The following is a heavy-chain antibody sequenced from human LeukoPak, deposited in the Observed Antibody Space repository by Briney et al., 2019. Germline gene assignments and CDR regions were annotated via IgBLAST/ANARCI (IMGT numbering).Heavy chain of an antibody. CDR2: IYTSGTT. Sequence: PSETLSLTCTVSGVSISSYYWSWIRPPAGKGLEWCGRIYTSGTTHYNPSLKSRVTMSVDTSRNQFSLKLSSVTAADTAVYYCARLSTVTTSFDYWGQRTLVTVSS. V-gene: IGHV4-4*07. D-gene: IGHD4-17*01. J-gene: IGHJ4*02. CDR3: ARLSTVTTSFDY. CDR1: GVSISSYY.